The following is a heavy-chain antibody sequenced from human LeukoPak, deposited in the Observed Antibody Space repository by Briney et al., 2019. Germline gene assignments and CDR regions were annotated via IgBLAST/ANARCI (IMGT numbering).Heavy chain of an antibody. CDR3: AKTAGASAIFPWDH. V-gene: IGHV3-23*01. J-gene: IGHJ4*02. CDR1: GFTLSTYG. CDR2: SFASGDGT. Sequence: PGGSLRLSCAASGFTLSTYGMTWVRQAPGRGLEWVSGSFASGDGTHYADSVRGRFTISRDNSKNTFYLLMNSLRAEDTAIYYCAKTAGASAIFPWDHWGQGTLVTVSS. D-gene: IGHD2-2*01.